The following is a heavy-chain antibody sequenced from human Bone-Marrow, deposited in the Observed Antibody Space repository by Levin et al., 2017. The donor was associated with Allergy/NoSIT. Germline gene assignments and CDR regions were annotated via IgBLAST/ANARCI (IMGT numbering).Heavy chain of an antibody. V-gene: IGHV7-4-1*02. Sequence: ASVKVSCKASGYSFITYGLNWVRQAPGQGLEWMGSINTKTGIPTYAQGFTGRFVFSLDTSVNTAYLQLSSLKAEDTAVYYCARDIGGRFDYWGQGTRVTVSS. CDR2: INTKTGIP. CDR1: GYSFITYG. CDR3: ARDIGGRFDY. J-gene: IGHJ4*02. D-gene: IGHD3-3*01.